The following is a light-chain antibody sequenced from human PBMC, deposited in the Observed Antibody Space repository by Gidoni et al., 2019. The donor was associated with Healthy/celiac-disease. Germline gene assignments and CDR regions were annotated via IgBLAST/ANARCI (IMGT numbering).Light chain of an antibody. J-gene: IGLJ2*01. CDR2: HDS. V-gene: IGLV3-1*01. CDR3: HTWDNTNVV. CDR1: SVGERF. Sequence: SYKLTQPPSLSVSPGQTANIPCSGESVGERFASWYQQRPGQSPVLVIYHDSRRPSGIPERFSGFRSGTTATLTISATQTVDEADYYCHTWDNTNVVFGGGTKLTVL.